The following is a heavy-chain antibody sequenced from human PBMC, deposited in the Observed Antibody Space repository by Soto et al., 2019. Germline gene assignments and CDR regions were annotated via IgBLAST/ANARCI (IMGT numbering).Heavy chain of an antibody. D-gene: IGHD3-22*01. CDR3: ARDWYYYDSSGYQRVYYFDY. V-gene: IGHV4-59*01. J-gene: IGHJ4*02. Sequence: SETLSLTCTVSGGSISSYYWSWVRQPPGKGLEWIGYIYYSGSTNYNPSLKSRVTISVDTSKNQFSLNLSSVTAADTAVYYCARDWYYYDSSGYQRVYYFDYWGQGTLVTVSS. CDR1: GGSISSYY. CDR2: IYYSGST.